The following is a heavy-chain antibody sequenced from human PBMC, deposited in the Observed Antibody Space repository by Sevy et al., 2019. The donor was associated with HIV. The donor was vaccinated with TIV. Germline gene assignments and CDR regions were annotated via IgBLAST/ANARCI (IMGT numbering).Heavy chain of an antibody. J-gene: IGHJ1*01. D-gene: IGHD3-22*01. V-gene: IGHV3-23*01. CDR2: ISGSGGRK. CDR3: AKDPYSSGEYFQK. CDR1: GFNFNNYA. Sequence: GGSLRLSCKASGFNFNNYAMSWVRQAPGKGLEWVSTISGSGGRKYTAESVRGRLTISRDNSKRTVYLQMNSLRGDDTAIYYCAKDPYSSGEYFQKWGQRARVTVSS.